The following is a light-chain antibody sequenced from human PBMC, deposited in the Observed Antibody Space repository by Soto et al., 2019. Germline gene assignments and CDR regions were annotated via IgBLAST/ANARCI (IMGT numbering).Light chain of an antibody. V-gene: IGLV2-14*03. Sequence: QSVLTQPASVSGSPGQSITISCTGTGSDIGFYNYVSWYQQHPGKAPKLMIYDVSNRPSGVSNRFSASKSGITASLTISGLQAEDEADYSCSSYTGSRALYVFGTGTKVIVL. J-gene: IGLJ1*01. CDR2: DVS. CDR3: SSYTGSRALYV. CDR1: GSDIGFYNY.